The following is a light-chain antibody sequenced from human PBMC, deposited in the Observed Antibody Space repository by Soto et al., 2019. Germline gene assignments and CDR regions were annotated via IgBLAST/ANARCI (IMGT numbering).Light chain of an antibody. CDR2: EVS. CDR3: SSYTCSSTWV. CDR1: SSDVGGYNY. J-gene: IGLJ3*02. Sequence: QSALTQPASVSGSPGQSITISCTGTSSDVGGYNYVSWYQQHPGKAPKLMIYEVSNRPSGVSNRCSGSKSGNTASLTISGLQAEDEADYYCSSYTCSSTWVFGGGTKLPVL. V-gene: IGLV2-14*01.